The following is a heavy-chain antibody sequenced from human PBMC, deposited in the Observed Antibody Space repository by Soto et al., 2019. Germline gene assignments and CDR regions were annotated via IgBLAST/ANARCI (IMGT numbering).Heavy chain of an antibody. V-gene: IGHV3-9*01. CDR2: SSWNSGTI. CDR1: GFTFDDYA. J-gene: IGHJ6*02. CDR3: AKDMRGGSSSSRYYYGLDV. Sequence: EVQLVESGGGLVQPGRSLRLSCAASGFTFDDYAMHWVRQAPGKGLEWVSGSSWNSGTIVYADSVKGRFTISRDNANNSLYLQMNSLRGEDTALYYCAKDMRGGSSSSRYYYGLDVWGQGTTVTGSS. D-gene: IGHD6-13*01.